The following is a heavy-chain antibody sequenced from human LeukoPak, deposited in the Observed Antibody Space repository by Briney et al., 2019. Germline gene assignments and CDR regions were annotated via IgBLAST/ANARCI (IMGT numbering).Heavy chain of an antibody. J-gene: IGHJ4*02. D-gene: IGHD3-9*01. V-gene: IGHV4-39*01. CDR2: IYYSGST. Sequence: SETLSLTCTVSGGSISSSSYSWGWIRQPPGQGLEWIGSIYYSGSTYYNPSLKSRVTISVDTSKNQFSLKLSSVTAADTAVYYCARLILGGYFDWLNPTYYFDYWGQGTLVTVSS. CDR1: GGSISSSSYS. CDR3: ARLILGGYFDWLNPTYYFDY.